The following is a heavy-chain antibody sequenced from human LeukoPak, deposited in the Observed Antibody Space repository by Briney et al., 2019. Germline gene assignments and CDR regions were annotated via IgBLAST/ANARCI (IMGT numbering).Heavy chain of an antibody. D-gene: IGHD6-13*01. CDR2: ISGSGGST. V-gene: IGHV3-23*01. Sequence: PGGSLRLSCAASGFTFSSYAMSWVRQAPGMGLEWVSAISGSGGSTYYADSVKGRFTISRDNSKNTLYLQMNSLRAEDTAVYYCAKVLTGYSSSWYGIDYWGQGTLVTVSS. CDR1: GFTFSSYA. J-gene: IGHJ4*02. CDR3: AKVLTGYSSSWYGIDY.